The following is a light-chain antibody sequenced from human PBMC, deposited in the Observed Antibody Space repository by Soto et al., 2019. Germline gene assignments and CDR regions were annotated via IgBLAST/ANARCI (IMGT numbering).Light chain of an antibody. CDR3: SSYTSRSTLV. Sequence: QSALTQPASVSGSPGQSITISCTGTSSDVGGYNYVSWYQQHPGKAPKLMIYDVSNRPSGVSNRFSGSKSGTTASLTISGLQDDDEADYYCSSYTSRSTLVFGGGTQLTVL. CDR2: DVS. CDR1: SSDVGGYNY. V-gene: IGLV2-14*01. J-gene: IGLJ2*01.